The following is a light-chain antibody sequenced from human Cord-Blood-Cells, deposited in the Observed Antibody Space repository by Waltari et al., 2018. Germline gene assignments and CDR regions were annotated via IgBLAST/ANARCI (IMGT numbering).Light chain of an antibody. CDR1: SSNIGNTS. CDR2: ENN. Sequence: QSVLTQPPSVSAAPGQKVTISCSGSSSNIGNTSVSWYQQLPGTAPKLLIYENNKRPSGIPDRFSGSKSGTSATLGITGLQTGDEADYYCGTWDSSLSVVVFGGGTKLTVL. V-gene: IGLV1-51*02. J-gene: IGLJ2*01. CDR3: GTWDSSLSVVV.